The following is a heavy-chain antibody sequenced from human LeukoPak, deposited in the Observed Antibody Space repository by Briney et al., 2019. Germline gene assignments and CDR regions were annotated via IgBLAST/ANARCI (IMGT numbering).Heavy chain of an antibody. CDR1: GGSISSYY. J-gene: IGHJ4*02. V-gene: IGHV4-59*01. Sequence: SETLSLTCTVSGGSISSYYWSWIRQPPGKGLEWIGHIYYSGSTNYNPSLKSRVTISVDTSKNQFSLKLSSVTAADTAVNYCATSRIAAGGFDYWGQGTLVTVSS. CDR2: IYYSGST. CDR3: ATSRIAAGGFDY. D-gene: IGHD6-13*01.